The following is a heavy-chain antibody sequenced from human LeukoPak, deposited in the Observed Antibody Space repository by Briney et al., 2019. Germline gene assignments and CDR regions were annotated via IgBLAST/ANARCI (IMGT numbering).Heavy chain of an antibody. CDR3: ARQSRPTYYYDSSGYYVPYVDY. V-gene: IGHV5-51*01. CDR1: GYSFTSYW. D-gene: IGHD3-22*01. J-gene: IGHJ4*02. CDR2: IYPGDSDT. Sequence: RGESLKISCKGSGYSFTSYWIGWVRQLPGKGLEWMGIIYPGDSDTRYSPSFQGQVTISADKSISTAYLQWSSLKASDTAMYYCARQSRPTYYYDSSGYYVPYVDYWGQGTLVTVSS.